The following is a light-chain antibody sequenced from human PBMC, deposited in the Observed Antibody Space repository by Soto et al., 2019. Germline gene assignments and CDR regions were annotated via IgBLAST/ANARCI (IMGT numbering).Light chain of an antibody. CDR3: LLSYSGARPHV. J-gene: IGLJ1*01. CDR2: DTS. CDR1: TGAVTSAHY. V-gene: IGLV7-46*01. Sequence: QAVVTQEPSLTVSPGGTVTLTCGSSTGAVTSAHYPYWFQQKPGQAPRPLIYDTSNKYSWTPARFSGSLLGGKAALTLSGAQPEDEAEYNCLLSYSGARPHVFGSGTKVTVL.